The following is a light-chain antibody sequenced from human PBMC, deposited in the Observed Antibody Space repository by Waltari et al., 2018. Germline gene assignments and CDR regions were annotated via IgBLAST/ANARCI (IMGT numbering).Light chain of an antibody. J-gene: IGKJ1*01. CDR2: AAS. V-gene: IGKV1-8*01. CDR1: QGFSSY. CDR3: QQYYSYPRT. Sequence: AIRMTQSPSSFSASTGDRVTITCRASQGFSSYLAWYQQKPGKAPKRLIYAASTLQSGVPSRFSGSGSGTDFPLTISCLQSEDFATYYCQQYYSYPRTFGQGTKVEIK.